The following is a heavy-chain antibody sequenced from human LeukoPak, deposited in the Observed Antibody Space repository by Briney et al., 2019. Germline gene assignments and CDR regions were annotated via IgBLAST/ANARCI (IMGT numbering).Heavy chain of an antibody. CDR1: GGSFSGYY. V-gene: IGHV4-34*01. CDR2: INHSGST. CDR3: ARMGVGATADAFDI. Sequence: PSETLSLTCAVYGGSFSGYYWSWIRQPPGKGLEWIGEINHSGSTNYNPSLKSRVTISVDTSKNQFSLKLSSVTAADTAVYHCARMGVGATADAFDIWGQGTMVTVSS. J-gene: IGHJ3*02. D-gene: IGHD1-26*01.